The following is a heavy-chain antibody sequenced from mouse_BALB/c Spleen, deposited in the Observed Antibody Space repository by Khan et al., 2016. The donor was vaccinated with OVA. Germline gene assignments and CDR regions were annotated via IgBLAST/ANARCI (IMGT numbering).Heavy chain of an antibody. CDR3: ARGNWQSYYFDF. D-gene: IGHD4-1*01. CDR2: INPYNGGT. J-gene: IGHJ2*01. V-gene: IGHV1S136*01. Sequence: IQLVQSGPELVKPGASVKMSCKASGYIFTNYVLHWVKQKPGQGLEWIGYINPYNGGTKYNEKFKGKAALASDKSSITAYMELSSLTSGDSAVYYCARGNWQSYYFDFWGQGTTLTLSS. CDR1: GYIFTNYV.